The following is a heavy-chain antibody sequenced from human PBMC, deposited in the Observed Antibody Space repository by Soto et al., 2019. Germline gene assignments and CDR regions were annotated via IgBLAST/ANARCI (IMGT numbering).Heavy chain of an antibody. J-gene: IGHJ4*02. Sequence: GGSLRLSCAASGFTFSSYGMHWVRQAPGKGLEWVAVIWYDGSNKYYADSVKGRFTISRDNSKNTLYLQMNSLRAEDTAVYYCAREYYYDSSGYYHFDYWGQGTLVTVSS. CDR2: IWYDGSNK. V-gene: IGHV3-33*01. CDR3: AREYYYDSSGYYHFDY. D-gene: IGHD3-22*01. CDR1: GFTFSSYG.